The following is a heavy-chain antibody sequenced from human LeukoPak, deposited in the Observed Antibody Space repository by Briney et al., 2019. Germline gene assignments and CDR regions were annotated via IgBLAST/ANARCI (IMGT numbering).Heavy chain of an antibody. CDR3: ARGYLSIAAAGSIDY. CDR2: IHHSGST. D-gene: IGHD6-13*01. V-gene: IGHV4-4*02. CDR1: GGSISSSNW. Sequence: SETLSLTCAVSGGSISSSNWWSWVRQPPGKGLEWIGEIHHSGSTNYNPSLKSRVTISVDTSKNQFSLKLSSVTAADTAVYYCARGYLSIAAAGSIDYWGQGTLVTVSS. J-gene: IGHJ4*02.